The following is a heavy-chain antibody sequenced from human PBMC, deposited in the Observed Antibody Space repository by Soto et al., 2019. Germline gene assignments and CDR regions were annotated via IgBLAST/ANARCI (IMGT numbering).Heavy chain of an antibody. V-gene: IGHV3-9*01. D-gene: IGHD5-12*01. Sequence: EVQLVESGGGMVQPGRSLRLSCAASGFTFDDYVMHWVRQAPGKGLEWVSGISWNSGSRGYADSMKGRFTISRDNAKHSLYLQMNSLRAEDTALYYCAKDGVATISYFDSWGQGTLVTVSS. J-gene: IGHJ4*02. CDR1: GFTFDDYV. CDR3: AKDGVATISYFDS. CDR2: ISWNSGSR.